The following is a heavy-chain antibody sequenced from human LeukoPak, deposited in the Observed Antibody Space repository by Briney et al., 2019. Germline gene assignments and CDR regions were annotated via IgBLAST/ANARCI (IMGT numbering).Heavy chain of an antibody. D-gene: IGHD3-22*01. J-gene: IGHJ4*02. CDR3: AKDKNLKYYYDSSGYYPLDY. CDR1: GFTFSSYA. CDR2: ISGSGGST. V-gene: IGHV3-23*01. Sequence: GGSLRLSCAASGFTFSSYATSWVRQAPGKGLEWVSAISGSGGSTYYADSVKGRFTISRDNPKNTLYLQMNSLRAEDTAVYYCAKDKNLKYYYDSSGYYPLDYWGQGTLVTVSS.